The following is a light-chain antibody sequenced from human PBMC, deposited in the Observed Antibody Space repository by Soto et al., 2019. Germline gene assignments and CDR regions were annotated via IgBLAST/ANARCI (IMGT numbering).Light chain of an antibody. CDR2: DAS. CDR3: QQYNSPST. V-gene: IGKV1-5*01. J-gene: IGKJ1*01. Sequence: DIQMTQSPSTLSASVVDRVTITCRASQSISSWLAWYQQKPGKAPKLLIYDASSLESGVPSRFSGSGSGTEFTLTISSLQPDDFATYYCQQYNSPSTFGQGTKVESK. CDR1: QSISSW.